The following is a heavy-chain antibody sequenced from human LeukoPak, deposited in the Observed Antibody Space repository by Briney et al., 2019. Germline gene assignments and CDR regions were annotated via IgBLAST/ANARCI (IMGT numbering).Heavy chain of an antibody. CDR1: GFTLDDYA. V-gene: IGHV3-9*01. Sequence: GRSLRLSCAASGFTLDDYAMHWVRQAPGKGLEWVSGISWNSGSIGYADSVKGRFTISRDNAKNSLYLQMNSLKTEDTAVYYCTTAGGYDYVWGSYRYKTFDYWGQGTLVTVSS. D-gene: IGHD3-16*02. CDR2: ISWNSGSI. CDR3: TTAGGYDYVWGSYRYKTFDY. J-gene: IGHJ4*02.